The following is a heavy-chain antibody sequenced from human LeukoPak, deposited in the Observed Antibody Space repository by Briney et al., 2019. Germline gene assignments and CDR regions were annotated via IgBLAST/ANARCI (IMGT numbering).Heavy chain of an antibody. Sequence: GGSLRLYCAASGFTVSSNYMSWVRQAPGKGLEWVSVIYSGGSTYYADSVKGRFTISRDNSKNPLYLQVNSLRAEDTAVYYCARDAYYYDQVGAFDIWGQGTMVTVSS. D-gene: IGHD3-22*01. CDR1: GFTVSSNY. CDR3: ARDAYYYDQVGAFDI. J-gene: IGHJ3*02. V-gene: IGHV3-66*02. CDR2: IYSGGST.